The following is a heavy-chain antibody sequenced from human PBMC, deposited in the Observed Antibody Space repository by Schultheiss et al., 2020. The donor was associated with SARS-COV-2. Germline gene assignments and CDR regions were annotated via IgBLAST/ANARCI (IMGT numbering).Heavy chain of an antibody. V-gene: IGHV4-34*01. CDR1: GGSFSGYY. CDR2: INHSGST. CDR3: ARAGESGGLGY. J-gene: IGHJ4*02. Sequence: SQTLSLTCAVYGGSFSGYYWGWIRQPPGKGLEWIGEINHSGSTNYNPSLKSRVTISVDTSKNQFSLKLSSVTAADTAVYYCARAGESGGLGYWGQGTLVTVSS. D-gene: IGHD3-10*01.